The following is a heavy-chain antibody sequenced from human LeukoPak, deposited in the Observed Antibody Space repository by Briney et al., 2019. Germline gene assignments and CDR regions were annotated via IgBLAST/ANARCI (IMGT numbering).Heavy chain of an antibody. CDR3: AKEACIFPPCTSSSWLYYFDY. Sequence: GGSLRLSCAASGFTFSSYAMSWVRQAPGKGLEWVSAISGSGGSTYYADSVKGQFTISRDNSKNTLYLQMNSLRAEDTAVYYCAKEACIFPPCTSSSWLYYFDYWGQGTLVTVSS. V-gene: IGHV3-23*01. CDR1: GFTFSSYA. D-gene: IGHD6-13*01. J-gene: IGHJ4*02. CDR2: ISGSGGST.